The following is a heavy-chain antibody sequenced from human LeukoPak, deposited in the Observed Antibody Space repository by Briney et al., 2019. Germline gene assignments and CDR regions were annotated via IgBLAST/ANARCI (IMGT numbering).Heavy chain of an antibody. D-gene: IGHD2-2*01. CDR2: IYPGDSDT. CDR1: GYIFTNYW. CDR3: ARRKGCSSTSCPPDY. V-gene: IGHV5-51*01. Sequence: GESLKISCRVSGYIFTNYWIGWVRQMPGKGLEWMGIIYPGDSDTRYSPSFQGQATMSADKSINTAYLQWSSLKASDTAMYYCARRKGCSSTSCPPDYWGQGTLVTVSS. J-gene: IGHJ4*02.